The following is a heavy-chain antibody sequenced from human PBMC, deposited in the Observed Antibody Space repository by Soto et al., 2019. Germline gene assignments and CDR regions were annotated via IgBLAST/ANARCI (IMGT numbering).Heavy chain of an antibody. CDR1: GGSISSYY. Sequence: TSETLSLTCTVSGGSISSYYWSWIRQPPGKGLEWIGYIYYSGSTNCNPSLKSRVTISVDTSKNQFSLKLSSVTAADTAVYYCARDGKDAEYFQHWGQGTLVTVSS. D-gene: IGHD1-26*01. V-gene: IGHV4-59*01. CDR2: IYYSGST. J-gene: IGHJ1*01. CDR3: ARDGKDAEYFQH.